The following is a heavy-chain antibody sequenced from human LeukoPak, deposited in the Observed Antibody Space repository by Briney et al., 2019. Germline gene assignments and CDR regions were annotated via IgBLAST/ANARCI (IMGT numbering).Heavy chain of an antibody. D-gene: IGHD3-22*01. V-gene: IGHV1-2*02. J-gene: IGHJ4*02. CDR1: GYTFTGYY. Sequence: GASVKVSCKASGYTFTGYYMHWVRQAPGQGLEWVGWINPNSGGTNYAQKFQGRVTMTRDTSISTAYMELSRLRSDDTAVYYCARVGMDSSGYYSNDYWGQGTLVTVSS. CDR3: ARVGMDSSGYYSNDY. CDR2: INPNSGGT.